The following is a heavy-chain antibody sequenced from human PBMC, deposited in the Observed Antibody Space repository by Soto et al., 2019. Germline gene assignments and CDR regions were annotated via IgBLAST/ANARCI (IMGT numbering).Heavy chain of an antibody. CDR2: ISSSGSTI. CDR3: VVPAAMGGGDY. D-gene: IGHD2-2*01. Sequence: QAGGSLRLSCGASGFIFNSYEMNWVRQAPGEGLEWVSYISSSGSTIYYAGSVKGRFTISRDNAKNSLYLQMNSLRAEDTAVYYCVVPAAMGGGDYWGQGALVTVSS. J-gene: IGHJ4*02. V-gene: IGHV3-48*03. CDR1: GFIFNSYE.